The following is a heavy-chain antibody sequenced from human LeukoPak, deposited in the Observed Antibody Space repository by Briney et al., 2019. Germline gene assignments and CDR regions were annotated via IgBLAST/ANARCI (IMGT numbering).Heavy chain of an antibody. Sequence: PGGSLRLSCEASGFTFSSYWMHWVRQAPGKGLVWVSRINGDGGGTSYADSVKGRFTISRDNAKNTLYLQTNSLKAEDTAVYYCARSRAAAGTLGFDPWGQGTLVTVSS. CDR3: ARSRAAAGTLGFDP. D-gene: IGHD6-13*01. CDR1: GFTFSSYW. CDR2: INGDGGGT. J-gene: IGHJ5*02. V-gene: IGHV3-74*01.